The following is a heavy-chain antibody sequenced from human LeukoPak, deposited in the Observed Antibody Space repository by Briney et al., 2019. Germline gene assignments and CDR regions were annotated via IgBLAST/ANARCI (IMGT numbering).Heavy chain of an antibody. V-gene: IGHV1-69*04. CDR1: GGTFSSYA. CDR2: IIPILGIA. CDR3: ASLYSSGWYAFDY. J-gene: IGHJ4*02. D-gene: IGHD6-19*01. Sequence: SVKVSCKASGGTFSSYAISWVRQAPGPGLEWMGRIIPILGIANYAQKFQGRVTITADKSTSTAYMELSSLRSEDTAVYYCASLYSSGWYAFDYWGQGTLVTVSS.